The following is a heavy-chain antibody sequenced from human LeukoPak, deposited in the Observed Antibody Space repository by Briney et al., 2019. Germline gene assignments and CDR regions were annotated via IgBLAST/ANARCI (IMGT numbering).Heavy chain of an antibody. D-gene: IGHD2-2*01. Sequence: ASVKVSCKASGYTFTGYYMHWVRQAPGQGLEWMGWINPNSGGTNYAQKFQGRVTMTRDTSISTAYVELSRLRSDDTAVYYCARGYCSSTSCRSSNHDYWGQGTLVTVSS. J-gene: IGHJ4*02. CDR1: GYTFTGYY. CDR2: INPNSGGT. V-gene: IGHV1-2*02. CDR3: ARGYCSSTSCRSSNHDY.